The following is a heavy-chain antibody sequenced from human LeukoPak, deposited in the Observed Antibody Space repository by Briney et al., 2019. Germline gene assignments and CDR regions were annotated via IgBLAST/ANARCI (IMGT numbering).Heavy chain of an antibody. J-gene: IGHJ5*02. CDR3: ARHGTSGTNLNWFDP. CDR2: IYYSGST. CDR1: GGSISSFY. Sequence: PSETLSLTCTVPGGSISSFYWSWIRQPPGKGLEWIGYIYYSGSTNYNPSLKSRVTISVDTSKNQFSLKLSSVTAADTAVYYCARHGTSGTNLNWFDPWGQGTLVTVSS. D-gene: IGHD1-1*01. V-gene: IGHV4-59*01.